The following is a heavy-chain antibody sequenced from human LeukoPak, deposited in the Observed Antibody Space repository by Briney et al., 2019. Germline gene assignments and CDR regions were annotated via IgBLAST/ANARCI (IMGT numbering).Heavy chain of an antibody. V-gene: IGHV3-23*01. Sequence: GGSLRLSCAASGFTFNSYDMSWVRQAPGKGREGVSDISGSGGSTYYAGSVKGRFTISRDNSNNTLYLQMNSLKAEDTAVYYCAKAPILSGYYRNGWGRSDGDYWGQGTLVTVSS. CDR2: ISGSGGST. D-gene: IGHD3-9*01. CDR3: AKAPILSGYYRNGWGRSDGDY. J-gene: IGHJ4*02. CDR1: GFTFNSYD.